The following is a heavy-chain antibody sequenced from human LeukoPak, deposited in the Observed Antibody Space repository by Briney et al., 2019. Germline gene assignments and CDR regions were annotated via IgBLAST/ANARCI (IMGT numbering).Heavy chain of an antibody. CDR2: INPNSGGT. J-gene: IGHJ6*02. Sequence: ASVKVSCKASGYTFTDYYLHWVRQAPGHGLEWMGWINPNSGGTNYAQKSQGWVTMTRDTSISTAYMELSRLRSDDTAVYYCARDHAAYCGGDCPSYGMDVWGQGTTVTVSS. V-gene: IGHV1-2*04. CDR3: ARDHAAYCGGDCPSYGMDV. CDR1: GYTFTDYY. D-gene: IGHD2-21*02.